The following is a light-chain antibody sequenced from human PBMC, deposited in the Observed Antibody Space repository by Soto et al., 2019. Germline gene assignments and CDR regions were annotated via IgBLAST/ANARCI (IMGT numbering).Light chain of an antibody. V-gene: IGLV2-14*01. CDR2: EIR. CDR3: ASYSSSGTLVV. Sequence: QSALTQPASVSGSPGQSITISCTGSTSDIGYYNYVSWYQQHPDKAPKLLIYEIRNRPLGVSNRFSGSKSGNTASLTISGLQAEDEADYYCASYSSSGTLVVFGGGTKLTVL. J-gene: IGLJ2*01. CDR1: TSDIGYYNY.